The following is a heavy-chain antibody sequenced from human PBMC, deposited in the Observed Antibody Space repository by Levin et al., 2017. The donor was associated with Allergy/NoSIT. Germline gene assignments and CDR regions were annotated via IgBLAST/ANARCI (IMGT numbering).Heavy chain of an antibody. Sequence: KPSETLSLTCAVYGGSFSDYSWSWIRQPPGKGLEWIGEINGSGSTNYNPSLKSRVTISEDTSKNQFSLNLNSMTAADTAVYYCAREGRAVAGIADWGQGTLVTVSS. CDR1: GGSFSDYS. D-gene: IGHD6-19*01. J-gene: IGHJ4*02. CDR3: AREGRAVAGIAD. V-gene: IGHV4-34*01. CDR2: INGSGST.